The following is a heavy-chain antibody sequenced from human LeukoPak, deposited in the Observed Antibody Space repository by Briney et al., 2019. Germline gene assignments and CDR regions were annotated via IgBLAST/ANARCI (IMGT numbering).Heavy chain of an antibody. Sequence: PSETLSLTCTVSGRSISSYYRSWIRQPPGKGLEWIGYIYYSGSTNYNPSLKSRVTISVDTSKNQFSLKLSSVTAADTAVYYCARAETYYDILTGYDYWGQGTLVTVSS. CDR3: ARAETYYDILTGYDY. D-gene: IGHD3-9*01. J-gene: IGHJ4*02. CDR1: GRSISSYY. V-gene: IGHV4-59*01. CDR2: IYYSGST.